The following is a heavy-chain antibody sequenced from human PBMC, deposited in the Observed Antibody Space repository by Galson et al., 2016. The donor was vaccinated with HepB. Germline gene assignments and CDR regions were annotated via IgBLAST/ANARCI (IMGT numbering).Heavy chain of an antibody. V-gene: IGHV2-5*02. CDR1: GFSLGTSGVG. Sequence: PALVKPTQTLTLTCNFSGFSLGTSGVGVGWIRQPPGQALEWLALIYWDGERRYSPSLQGRLTITKDTSESQVVLTMTNMNSADTGTYYCARRPVRFSHVFDPWGQGTLVTVSS. D-gene: IGHD4-17*01. CDR2: IYWDGER. J-gene: IGHJ5*01. CDR3: ARRPVRFSHVFDP.